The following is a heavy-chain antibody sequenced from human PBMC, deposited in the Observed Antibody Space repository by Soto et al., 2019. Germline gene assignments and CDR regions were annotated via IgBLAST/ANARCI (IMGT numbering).Heavy chain of an antibody. CDR2: IYYSGST. V-gene: IGHV4-59*01. Sequence: SETLSLTCTVSGGSISSYYWSWIRQPPGKGLEWIGYIYYSGSTNYSPSLKSRVTISVDTSKNQFSLKLSSVTAADTAVYYCARGLAAYYDYWGQGTLVTVSS. D-gene: IGHD6-25*01. CDR3: ARGLAAYYDY. CDR1: GGSISSYY. J-gene: IGHJ4*02.